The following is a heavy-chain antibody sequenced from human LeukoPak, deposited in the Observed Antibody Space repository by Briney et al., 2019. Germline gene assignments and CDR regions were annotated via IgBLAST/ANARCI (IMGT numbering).Heavy chain of an antibody. CDR1: GGTFSSYA. CDR2: IIPIFGTA. J-gene: IGHJ3*02. D-gene: IGHD2-2*01. V-gene: IGHV1-69*05. CDR3: ARDPAELLSSAFDI. Sequence: SVKVSCKASGGTFSSYAISWVRQAPGQGLEWMGGIIPIFGTANYAQKFQGRVTITTDESTSTAYMELSSLRSEDTAVYYCARDPAELLSSAFDIWGQGTMVTVSS.